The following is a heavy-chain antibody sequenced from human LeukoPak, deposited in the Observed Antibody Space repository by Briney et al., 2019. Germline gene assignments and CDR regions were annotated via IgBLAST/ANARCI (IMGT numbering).Heavy chain of an antibody. CDR2: ISSSGSTI. J-gene: IGHJ3*02. CDR3: AKFRKPMALLDAFDM. V-gene: IGHV3-11*01. CDR1: GFTFSDYY. D-gene: IGHD1-14*01. Sequence: GGSLRLSCAASGFTFSDYYMSWIRQAPGKGLEWVSYISSSGSTIYYADSVKGRFTISRDNSKNTLYLQLNSLRAEDTAVYFCAKFRKPMALLDAFDMWGQGTMVTVSS.